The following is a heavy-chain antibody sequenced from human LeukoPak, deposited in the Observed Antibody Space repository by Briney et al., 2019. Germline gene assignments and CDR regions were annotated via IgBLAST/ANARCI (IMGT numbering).Heavy chain of an antibody. CDR1: GFTFSSYG. Sequence: PGGSLRLSCAASGFTFSSYGMHWVRQAPGKGLEWVAFIRYDGSNKYYADSVQGRFTLSRDNSKNTLYLQMNSLRAEDTAVYYCARDLSGSGSPWGYWGQGTLVTVSS. CDR3: ARDLSGSGSPWGY. V-gene: IGHV3-30*02. CDR2: IRYDGSNK. D-gene: IGHD3-10*01. J-gene: IGHJ4*02.